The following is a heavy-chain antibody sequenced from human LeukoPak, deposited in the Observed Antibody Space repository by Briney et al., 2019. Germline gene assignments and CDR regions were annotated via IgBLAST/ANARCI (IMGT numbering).Heavy chain of an antibody. CDR1: GFTSSSYS. D-gene: IGHD6-13*01. CDR2: ISSSSSYI. V-gene: IGHV3-21*01. J-gene: IGHJ4*02. CDR3: AREAGYSSSWNPFDY. Sequence: PGGSLRLSCAASGFTSSSYSMNWVRQAPGKGLEWVSSISSSSSYIYYADSVKGRFTISRDNAKNSLYLQMNSLRAEDTAVYYCAREAGYSSSWNPFDYWGQGTLVTVSS.